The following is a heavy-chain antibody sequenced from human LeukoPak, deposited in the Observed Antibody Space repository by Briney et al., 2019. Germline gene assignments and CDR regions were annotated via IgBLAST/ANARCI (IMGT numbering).Heavy chain of an antibody. Sequence: XXSGISGTGYNTYYADSVKGRFTISRDNSKNTLYLQMNSLGAEDTAVYYCAKHVSGSLFYFDYWGQRTLVTVSS. CDR2: ISGTGYNT. J-gene: IGHJ4*02. D-gene: IGHD3-10*01. V-gene: IGHV3-23*01. CDR3: AKHVSGSLFYFDY.